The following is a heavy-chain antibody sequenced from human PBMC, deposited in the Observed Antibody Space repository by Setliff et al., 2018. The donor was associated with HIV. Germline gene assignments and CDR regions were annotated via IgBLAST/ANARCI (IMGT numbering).Heavy chain of an antibody. Sequence: GESLKISCAANGITFSSYAMTWVRQAPGKGLEWVSAIGGSTGSTYYADSVKGRFTISTDNSKNTLYLQMNSLRAEDTAVYYCAKPLTQWGVSPYHYAVDVWGQGTTVTVSS. D-gene: IGHD1-26*01. CDR3: AKPLTQWGVSPYHYAVDV. V-gene: IGHV3-23*01. J-gene: IGHJ6*02. CDR1: GITFSSYA. CDR2: IGGSTGST.